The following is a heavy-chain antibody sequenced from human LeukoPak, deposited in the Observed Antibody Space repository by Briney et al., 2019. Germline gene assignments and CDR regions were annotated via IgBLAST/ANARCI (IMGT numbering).Heavy chain of an antibody. Sequence: GRSLRLSCAASGFSFNSYPMHWVRQAPGKGLEWVAVISNDGNKKYYADSVKGRFTISRDNSNNTLSLQMNGLRVEDTAVYYCARPDDSESFYRANHYWGRGTLVSVS. CDR1: GFSFNSYP. J-gene: IGHJ4*02. V-gene: IGHV3-30*04. D-gene: IGHD3-10*01. CDR3: ARPDDSESFYRANHY. CDR2: ISNDGNKK.